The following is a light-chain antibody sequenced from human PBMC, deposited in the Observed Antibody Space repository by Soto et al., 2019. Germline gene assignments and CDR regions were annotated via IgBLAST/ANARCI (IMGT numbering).Light chain of an antibody. CDR1: QSVLYSSNNENY. J-gene: IGKJ5*01. Sequence: DVFLTQSPDSLAVSLGERATINCKSSQSVLYSSNNENYLAWYQQKPGQPPKLLIYRASTRESGVPDRFSGSGSGTDFTLTISSLQAEDVAVYYCQQYHSDPITFGQGTRLEIK. CDR2: RAS. V-gene: IGKV4-1*01. CDR3: QQYHSDPIT.